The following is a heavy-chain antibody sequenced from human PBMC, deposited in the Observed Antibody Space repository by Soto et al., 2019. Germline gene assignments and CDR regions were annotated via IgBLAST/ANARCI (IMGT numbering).Heavy chain of an antibody. D-gene: IGHD3-10*01. CDR3: ARDSDVTLWFGPFDY. V-gene: IGHV1-18*01. Sequence: ASVKVSCKASGYTFTSYGISWVRQAPGQGLEWMGWINAYNGNTKYSQKFQGRVTITRDTSTSTAYMELRSLRSEDTAVYYCARDSDVTLWFGPFDYWGQGTLVPVSS. CDR2: INAYNGNT. J-gene: IGHJ4*02. CDR1: GYTFTSYG.